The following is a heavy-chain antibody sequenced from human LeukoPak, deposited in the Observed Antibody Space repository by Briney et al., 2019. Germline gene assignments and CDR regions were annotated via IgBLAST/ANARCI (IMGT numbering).Heavy chain of an antibody. V-gene: IGHV1-8*01. CDR1: GYTFTSYD. CDR2: MNPNSGNT. CDR3: ARGDRYYDILTGYLIGTDYYFDY. J-gene: IGHJ4*02. Sequence: ASVKVSCKASGYTFTSYDINWVRQATGQGLEWMGWMNPNSGNTGYAQKFQGRVTMTRNTSTSTAYMELSSLRSEDTAVYYCARGDRYYDILTGYLIGTDYYFDYWGQGTLVTVSS. D-gene: IGHD3-9*01.